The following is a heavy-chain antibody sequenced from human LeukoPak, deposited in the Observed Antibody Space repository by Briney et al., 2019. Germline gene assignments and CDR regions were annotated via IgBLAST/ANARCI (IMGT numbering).Heavy chain of an antibody. V-gene: IGHV1-69*04. CDR2: IIPILGIA. CDR3: ARDEYCGGDCQRAN. J-gene: IGHJ4*02. D-gene: IGHD2-21*02. CDR1: GGTFSSYA. Sequence: ASVKVSCKASGGTFSSYAISWVRQAPGQGLEWMGRIIPILGIANYAQKFQGRVTITADKSTGTAYMELSSLRSEDTAVYYCARDEYCGGDCQRANWGQGTLVTVSS.